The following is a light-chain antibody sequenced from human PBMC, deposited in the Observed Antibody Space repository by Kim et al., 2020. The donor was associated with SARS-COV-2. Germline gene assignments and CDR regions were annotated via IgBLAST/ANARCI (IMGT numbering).Light chain of an antibody. CDR3: QAWDSSTAV. J-gene: IGLJ3*02. Sequence: SYELTQPPSVSVSPGQTASITCSGDKLGDKYACWYQQKPGQSPVLVIYQDSKRPSGIPERFSGSISRNTATLTISGTQAMDEADYYCQAWDSSTAVFGGG. V-gene: IGLV3-1*01. CDR1: KLGDKY. CDR2: QDS.